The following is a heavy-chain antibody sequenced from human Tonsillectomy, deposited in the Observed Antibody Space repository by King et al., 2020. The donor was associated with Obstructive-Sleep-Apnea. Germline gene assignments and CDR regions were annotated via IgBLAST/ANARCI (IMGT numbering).Heavy chain of an antibody. D-gene: IGHD2-21*02. CDR1: GGSISSGGYY. CDR3: ARGGNSYGGGDCYPSYYYYGMDV. V-gene: IGHV4-31*03. J-gene: IGHJ6*02. Sequence: QLQESGPGLVKPSQTLSLTCTVSGGSISSGGYYWSWIRQHPGKGLEWIGYIYYSGSTYYNPSLKSRVTISVDTSKNQFSLKLSSVTAADTAVYYCARGGNSYGGGDCYPSYYYYGMDVWGQGTTVTVSS. CDR2: IYYSGST.